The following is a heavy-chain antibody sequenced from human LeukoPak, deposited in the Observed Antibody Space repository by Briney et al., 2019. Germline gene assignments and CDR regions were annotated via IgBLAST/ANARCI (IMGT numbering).Heavy chain of an antibody. J-gene: IGHJ4*02. V-gene: IGHV1-18*01. CDR1: GYTSTSYG. CDR2: ISAYNGNT. CDR3: ARVFCSGGSCYYGHIDY. D-gene: IGHD2-15*01. Sequence: ASVKVSCKASGYTSTSYGVSWVRQAPGQGLEWMGWISAYNGNTNYAQKLQGRVTMTTDTSTSTAYMELRSLRSDDTAVYYCARVFCSGGSCYYGHIDYWGQGTLVTVSS.